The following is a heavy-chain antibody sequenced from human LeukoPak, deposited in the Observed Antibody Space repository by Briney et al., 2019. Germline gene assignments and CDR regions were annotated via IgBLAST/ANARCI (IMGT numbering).Heavy chain of an antibody. Sequence: PGGSLRLSCAASGFTLSSSSMNWVRQAPGKGLEWVSSISSSSSYIYYADSLKGRFTISRDNAKNSLYLQMNSLRAEDTAVYYCARVRRPRYCSTTSCYLSYYYMDVWGEGTTVTISS. CDR2: ISSSSSYI. CDR1: GFTLSSSS. J-gene: IGHJ6*03. V-gene: IGHV3-21*04. D-gene: IGHD2-2*01. CDR3: ARVRRPRYCSTTSCYLSYYYMDV.